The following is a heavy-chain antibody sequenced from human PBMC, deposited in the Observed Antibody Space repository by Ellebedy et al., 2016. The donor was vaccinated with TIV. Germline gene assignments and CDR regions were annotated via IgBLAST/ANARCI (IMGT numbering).Heavy chain of an antibody. J-gene: IGHJ5*02. D-gene: IGHD3-9*01. CDR2: IYTSGST. CDR1: GGSISNYF. CDR3: ARGDTNWFDP. V-gene: IGHV4-4*07. Sequence: GSLRLSXTVSGGSISNYFWSWIRQPAGKGLEWIGRIYTSGSTNYAPSLKSRVTISVDRSKNQFSLKLSSVTAADTAVYYCARGDTNWFDPWGQGTLVTVSS.